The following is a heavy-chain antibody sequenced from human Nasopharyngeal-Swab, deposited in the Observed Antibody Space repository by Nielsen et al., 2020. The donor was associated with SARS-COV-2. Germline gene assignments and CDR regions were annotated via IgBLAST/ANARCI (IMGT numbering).Heavy chain of an antibody. V-gene: IGHV3-53*05. Sequence: GESLKISCAASGFTVSSNYMSWVRQAPGKGLEWVSVIYSGCSTYYIDSVKGRFTVSRDNSRNTLYLQMNSLRPEDTAVYYCARVVRELDLKYYFHYHYMDVWGKGTTVTVSS. CDR1: GFTVSSNY. CDR2: IYSGCST. CDR3: ARVVRELDLKYYFHYHYMDV. J-gene: IGHJ6*03. D-gene: IGHD1-1*01.